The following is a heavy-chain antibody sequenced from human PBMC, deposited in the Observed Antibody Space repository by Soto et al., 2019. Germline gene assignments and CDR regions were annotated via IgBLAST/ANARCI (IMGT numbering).Heavy chain of an antibody. V-gene: IGHV5-51*01. CDR1: GYSFTSYW. Sequence: GESLKISCKGSGYSFTSYWIGWVRQMPGKGLEWMGIIYPGDSDTRYSPSFQGQVTISADKSISTAYLQWSSLKASDTAMYYCARHGSSSTSCRFYYYYGMDVWGQGTTVTVSS. CDR3: ARHGSSSTSCRFYYYYGMDV. J-gene: IGHJ6*02. D-gene: IGHD2-2*01. CDR2: IYPGDSDT.